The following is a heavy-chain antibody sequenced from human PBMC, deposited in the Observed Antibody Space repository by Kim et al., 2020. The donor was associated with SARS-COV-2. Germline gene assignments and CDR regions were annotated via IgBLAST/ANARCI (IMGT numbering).Heavy chain of an antibody. V-gene: IGHV3-49*04. D-gene: IGHD4-17*01. CDR3: ARGTVTQWTFFDL. Sequence: GGSLRLSCRGSGFTFGDFSLSWVRQAPGKGLEWIGLLKSGVHSDTAEYAASVRGRISISRDDFNSIAYLQIHSLETDDTGVYFCARGTVTQWTFFDLWGPGSHVSVSS. CDR2: LKSGVHSDTA. J-gene: IGHJ4*02. CDR1: GFTFGDFS.